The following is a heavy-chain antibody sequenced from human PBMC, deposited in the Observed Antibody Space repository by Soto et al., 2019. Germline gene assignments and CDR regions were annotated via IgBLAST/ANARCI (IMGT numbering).Heavy chain of an antibody. J-gene: IGHJ4*02. Sequence: QVQLVQSGAEVKKPGASVKVSCKASGYTFTSYGISWVRQAPGQGLEWMGWISAYKGNTNYAQKLQGKVPMTTDPSTSTAYMELRSLRSDDTAVDYCSRDYRDGYSQGYWGQGTLVTLSS. D-gene: IGHD5-18*01. V-gene: IGHV1-18*01. CDR3: SRDYRDGYSQGY. CDR1: GYTFTSYG. CDR2: ISAYKGNT.